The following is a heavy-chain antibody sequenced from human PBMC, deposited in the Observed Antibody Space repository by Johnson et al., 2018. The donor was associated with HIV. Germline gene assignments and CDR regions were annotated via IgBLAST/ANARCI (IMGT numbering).Heavy chain of an antibody. CDR2: INSDGSST. CDR1: GFTFSSYA. J-gene: IGHJ3*02. V-gene: IGHV3-23*04. CDR3: ARASTTVTTGDDAFDI. D-gene: IGHD4-17*01. Sequence: VQLVESGGGLVQPGGSLRLSCAASGFTFSSYAMSWVRQAPGKGLEWVSAINSDGSSTSYADSVKGRFTISRDNAKSSLYLQMNGLRAEDTAVYYCARASTTVTTGDDAFDIWGQGTMVTVSS.